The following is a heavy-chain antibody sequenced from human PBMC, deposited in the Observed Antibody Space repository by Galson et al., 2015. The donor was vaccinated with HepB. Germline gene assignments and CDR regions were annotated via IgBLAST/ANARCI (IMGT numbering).Heavy chain of an antibody. CDR1: GFTFSSYA. CDR2: ISYDGSNK. V-gene: IGHV3-30-3*01. D-gene: IGHD3-22*01. CDR3: ARDGRRYYYDSSGYSDY. Sequence: SLRLSCAASGFTFSSYAMHWVRQAPGKGLEWVAVISYDGSNKYYADSVKGRFTISRDNSKNTLYLQMNSLRAEDTAVYYCARDGRRYYYDSSGYSDYWGQGTLVTVSS. J-gene: IGHJ4*02.